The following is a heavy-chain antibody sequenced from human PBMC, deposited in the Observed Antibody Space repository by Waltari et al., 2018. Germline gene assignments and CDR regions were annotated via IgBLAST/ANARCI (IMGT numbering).Heavy chain of an antibody. D-gene: IGHD7-27*01. J-gene: IGHJ5*02. Sequence: EVQLMESGGGLVKPGGSLRLSCAASGFTFRTYNMNWVRQAPGKGMEWVSSVRSNCDYIHYGDAVKGRFTISRDNAKTSLYLQMNGMRDEDTAVYYCARGGWGFYLDLWGQGALVTVSS. CDR3: ARGGWGFYLDL. CDR2: VRSNCDYI. V-gene: IGHV3-21*01. CDR1: GFTFRTYN.